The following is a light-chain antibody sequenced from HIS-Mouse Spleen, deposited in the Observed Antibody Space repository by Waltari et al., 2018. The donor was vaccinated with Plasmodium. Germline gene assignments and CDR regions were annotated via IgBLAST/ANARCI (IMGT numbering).Light chain of an antibody. V-gene: IGLV2-23*03. J-gene: IGLJ2*01. Sequence: QSALTQPASVSGSPGRSITISCTATSRYVGSYHLVSWYQQHPGKAPKRMIYEGSKRPSGVSNRFSGSKSGNTASLTISGLQAEDEADYYCCSYAGSSTFVVFGGGTKLTVL. CDR3: CSYAGSSTFVV. CDR1: SRYVGSYHL. CDR2: EGS.